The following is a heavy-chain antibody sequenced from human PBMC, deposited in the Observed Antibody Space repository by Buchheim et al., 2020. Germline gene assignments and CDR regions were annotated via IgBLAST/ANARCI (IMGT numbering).Heavy chain of an antibody. J-gene: IGHJ4*02. CDR1: GFTFSSYA. D-gene: IGHD3-22*01. Sequence: EVQLLESGGGLVQPGGSLRLSCAASGFTFSSYAMSWVRQAPGKGLEWVSSISGSGASTNYADSVKGRFTISRDNSKNTLYLQMNSLRAEDTAVYYCAKDHRSTNYYDSSGPASIDYWGQGTL. CDR3: AKDHRSTNYYDSSGPASIDY. V-gene: IGHV3-23*01. CDR2: ISGSGAST.